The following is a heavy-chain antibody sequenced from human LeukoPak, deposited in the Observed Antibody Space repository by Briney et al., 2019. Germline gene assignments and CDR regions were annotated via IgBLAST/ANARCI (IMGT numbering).Heavy chain of an antibody. CDR2: IYRGGDT. Sequence: TGGSLRLSCAASGFTFSSYAMSWVRQAPGKGLEWVSVIYRGGDTYYAESVKGRFSISRDTSNNTIYLEMSGLRAEDTAVYCCAREDMKGSYTADWGQGTLVAVSS. V-gene: IGHV3-53*01. CDR3: AREDMKGSYTAD. J-gene: IGHJ4*02. D-gene: IGHD1-26*01. CDR1: GFTFSSYA.